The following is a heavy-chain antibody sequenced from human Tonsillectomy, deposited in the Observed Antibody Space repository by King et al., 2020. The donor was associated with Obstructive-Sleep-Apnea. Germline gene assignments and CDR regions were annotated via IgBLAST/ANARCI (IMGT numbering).Heavy chain of an antibody. CDR2: IRQDGGER. D-gene: IGHD2-21*02. V-gene: IGHV3-7*03. Sequence: DVQLVESGGGFVQPGGSLRLSCAASGFTFSSLWMSWVRQAPGKGLEWVANIRQDGGERFYVDSVKGRVPIFSDNAKNSLSLQMNSLRAEDTAVYYCAGGDVFDYWGQGTLVTVSS. CDR3: AGGDVFDY. J-gene: IGHJ4*02. CDR1: GFTFSSLW.